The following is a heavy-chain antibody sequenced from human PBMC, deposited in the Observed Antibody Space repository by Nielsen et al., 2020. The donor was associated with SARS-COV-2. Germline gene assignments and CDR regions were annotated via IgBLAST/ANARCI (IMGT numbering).Heavy chain of an antibody. V-gene: IGHV5-51*01. CDR3: ARQFGSGSCYGRYYYGMDV. Sequence: VRQMPGKGLEWMGIIYHGDSDTRYSPSFQGQVTISADKSISTAYLQWSSLKASDTAMYYCARQFGSGSCYGRYYYGMDVWGQGTTVTVSS. D-gene: IGHD1-26*01. J-gene: IGHJ6*02. CDR2: IYHGDSDT.